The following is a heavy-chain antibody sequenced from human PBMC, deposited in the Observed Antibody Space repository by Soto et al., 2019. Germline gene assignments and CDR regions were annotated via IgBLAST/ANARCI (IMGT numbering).Heavy chain of an antibody. CDR2: ISGGGSST. J-gene: IGHJ5*01. V-gene: IGHV3-23*01. D-gene: IGHD2-8*01. Sequence: GGSLSLSCAASGFPFDTYAMSWGRQAPGKGLEWVSVISGGGSSTYYADSVKGRFTISSDNSKNTLYLQMNSLKVEDTAVYYCAKGNMKQLIKGDWFDSWGQGTLVTVSS. CDR3: AKGNMKQLIKGDWFDS. CDR1: GFPFDTYA.